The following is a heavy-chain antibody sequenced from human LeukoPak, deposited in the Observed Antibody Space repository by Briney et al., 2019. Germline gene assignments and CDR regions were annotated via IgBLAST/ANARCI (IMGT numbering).Heavy chain of an antibody. CDR1: GGSISSYY. D-gene: IGHD3-22*01. V-gene: IGHV4-59*01. CDR2: IYYSGST. Sequence: PSETLSLTCTVSGGSISSYYWSWIRQPPGKGLEWIGYIYYSGSTNYNPSLKSRVTISVDTSKNQFSLKLSSVTAADTAVYYCARDRPPDYYDSSGYYGYYYGMDVWGQGTTVTVSS. J-gene: IGHJ6*02. CDR3: ARDRPPDYYDSSGYYGYYYGMDV.